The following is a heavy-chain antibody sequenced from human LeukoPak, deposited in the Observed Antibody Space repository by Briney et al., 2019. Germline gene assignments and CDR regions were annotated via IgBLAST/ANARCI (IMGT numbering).Heavy chain of an antibody. D-gene: IGHD1-26*01. Sequence: GGSLRLSCAASGFTFSSYAMSWVRQAPGKGLEWVSAISGSGGSTYYADSVKGRFTISRDNSKNTLYLQMNSLGAEDTAVYYCAKDGRGSYSFYYYYYMDVWGKGTTVTVSS. CDR3: AKDGRGSYSFYYYYYMDV. J-gene: IGHJ6*03. V-gene: IGHV3-23*01. CDR2: ISGSGGST. CDR1: GFTFSSYA.